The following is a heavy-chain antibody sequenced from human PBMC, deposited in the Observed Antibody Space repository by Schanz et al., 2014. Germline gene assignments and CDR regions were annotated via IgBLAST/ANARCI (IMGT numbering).Heavy chain of an antibody. Sequence: QVHLVESGGGVVQPGGSLRLSCAASGFNFSTYALHWVRQAPGKGLEWVAVISYDGINKYYADSVKGRFTISRGNSKNTLYLEMNSLRPDDTAVYYCTRDRGALINHNDALDLWGQGTMVSVSS. CDR2: ISYDGINK. D-gene: IGHD3-16*01. J-gene: IGHJ3*01. CDR1: GFNFSTYA. CDR3: TRDRGALINHNDALDL. V-gene: IGHV3-30*04.